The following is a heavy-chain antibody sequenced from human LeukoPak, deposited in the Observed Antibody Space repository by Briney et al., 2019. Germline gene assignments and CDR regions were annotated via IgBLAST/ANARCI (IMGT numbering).Heavy chain of an antibody. CDR2: ISGSGGST. D-gene: IGHD2-21*02. Sequence: GGSLRLSCAASGFTFSSYAMSWVRQAPGKGLEWVSAISGSGGSTYYADSVKGRFTISRDNSKNTLYLQMNSLRAEDTAVYYCARASKHIVVVTDWGQGTLVTVSS. V-gene: IGHV3-23*01. J-gene: IGHJ4*02. CDR3: ARASKHIVVVTD. CDR1: GFTFSSYA.